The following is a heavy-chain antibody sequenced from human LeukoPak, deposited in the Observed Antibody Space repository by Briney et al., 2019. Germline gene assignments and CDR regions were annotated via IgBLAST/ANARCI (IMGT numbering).Heavy chain of an antibody. J-gene: IGHJ5*02. D-gene: IGHD7-27*01. V-gene: IGHV3-74*01. Sequence: GGSLRLSCAASGFTFSSYWMHWVRQAPGKGLVWVSRINGDGSTTTYAASVKGRFTISRDNSKNTLYLQMNSLRAEDTAIYFCARDRAWGSYDPWGQGTLVTVSS. CDR2: INGDGSTT. CDR1: GFTFSSYW. CDR3: ARDRAWGSYDP.